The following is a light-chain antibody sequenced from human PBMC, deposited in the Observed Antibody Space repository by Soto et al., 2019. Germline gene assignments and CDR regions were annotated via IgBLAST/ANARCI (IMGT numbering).Light chain of an antibody. CDR2: GAS. V-gene: IGKV3D-15*01. CDR3: HQYDSWT. CDR1: RSVSSN. J-gene: IGKJ1*01. Sequence: EIVMTQSPATLSVSPGERATLSCRASRSVSSNLAWYQQKPGQAPRLLIYGASSRATGIPDRFSGSGSGTDFTLTISRLEPEDFAVYYCHQYDSWTFGQGTKVDIK.